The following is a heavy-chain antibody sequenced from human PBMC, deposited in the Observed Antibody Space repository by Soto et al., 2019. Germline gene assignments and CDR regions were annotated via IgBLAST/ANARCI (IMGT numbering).Heavy chain of an antibody. J-gene: IGHJ6*03. Sequence: GGSLRLSCAASGFTCDDDAMHWVRQAPGKGLEWVSGISWNSGSIGYADSVKGRFTISRDNAENSLYLQMNSLRAEDTALYYCAKARSYYYYMDVWGKGTTVTVSS. CDR2: ISWNSGSI. V-gene: IGHV3-9*01. CDR3: AKARSYYYYMDV. CDR1: GFTCDDDA.